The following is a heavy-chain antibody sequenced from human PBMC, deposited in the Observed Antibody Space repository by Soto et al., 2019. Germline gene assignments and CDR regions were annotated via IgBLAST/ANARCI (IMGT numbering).Heavy chain of an antibody. Sequence: QVQLVQSGAEVKKPGSSVKVSCKASAGTFSSYAISWVRQAPGQGLEWMGGIIPIFDTADYAQKFQGRVTITADESTNTAYIELSSLRSEDTPVYYCAGHSSGVPGYFYGMDVWGQGTTVTVSS. J-gene: IGHJ6*02. V-gene: IGHV1-69*12. CDR1: AGTFSSYA. CDR2: IIPIFDTA. CDR3: AGHSSGVPGYFYGMDV. D-gene: IGHD3-22*01.